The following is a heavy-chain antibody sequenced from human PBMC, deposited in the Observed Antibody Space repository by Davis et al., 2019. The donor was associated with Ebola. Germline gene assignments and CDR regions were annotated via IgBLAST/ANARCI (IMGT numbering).Heavy chain of an antibody. J-gene: IGHJ6*02. Sequence: MPSETLSLTCTVSGGSISSSSYYWGWIRQPPGKGLEWIGSIYYSGSTYYNPSLKSRVTISVDTSKNQFSLKLSSVTAADTAVYYCARGRTVDTAMVTGFYYGMDVWGQGTTVTVSS. V-gene: IGHV4-39*07. D-gene: IGHD5-18*01. CDR3: ARGRTVDTAMVTGFYYGMDV. CDR2: IYYSGST. CDR1: GGSISSSSYY.